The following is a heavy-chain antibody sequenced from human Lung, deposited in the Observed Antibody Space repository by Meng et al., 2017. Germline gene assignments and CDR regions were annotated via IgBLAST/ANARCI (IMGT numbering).Heavy chain of an antibody. CDR1: GGSFSGYY. J-gene: IGHJ4*02. CDR2: IIDSGST. D-gene: IGHD6-19*01. CDR3: VRRTYSSGWYFDN. Sequence: QVQLQQGGEGLLKPSEPLSLTCAVYGGSFSGYYWSWIRQPPGKGLEWIGEIIDSGSTNYNPSLKSRVTISVDTSKNQFSLRVTSVTAADRAVYYCVRRTYSSGWYFDNWGQGTLVTVSS. V-gene: IGHV4-34*02.